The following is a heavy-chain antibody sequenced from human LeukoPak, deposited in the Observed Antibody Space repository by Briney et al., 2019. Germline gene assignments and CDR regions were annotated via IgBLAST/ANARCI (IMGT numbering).Heavy chain of an antibody. V-gene: IGHV3-11*01. CDR1: GFTFSDYY. CDR2: ISSSGSTI. Sequence: GRSLRLSCAASGFTFSDYYMSWIRQAPGKGLEWVSYISSSGSTIYYADSVKGRFTISRDNAKNSLYLQMNSLRAEDTAVYYCARAGCTNGVCYECDYWGQGTLVTVSS. D-gene: IGHD2-8*01. J-gene: IGHJ4*02. CDR3: ARAGCTNGVCYECDY.